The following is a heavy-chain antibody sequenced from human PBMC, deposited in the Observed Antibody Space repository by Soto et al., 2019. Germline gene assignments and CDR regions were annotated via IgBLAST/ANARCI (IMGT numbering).Heavy chain of an antibody. J-gene: IGHJ4*02. CDR3: ARVSSADFFDS. D-gene: IGHD2-15*01. CDR1: GGSISSGDNY. CDR2: IYYSGST. Sequence: QVQLQESGPGLVKPSQTLSLTCTVSGGSISSGDNYWSWIRQPPGKGLEWIGYIYYSGSTYYNPSLQSRVTISVDTSKNQFSLKLSSVTAADTAVYYCARVSSADFFDSWGQRTLVTVSA. V-gene: IGHV4-30-4*01.